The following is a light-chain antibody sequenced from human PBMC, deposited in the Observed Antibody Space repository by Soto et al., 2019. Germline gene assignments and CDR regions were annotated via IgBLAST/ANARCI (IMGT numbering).Light chain of an antibody. CDR2: DND. J-gene: IGLJ1*01. Sequence: QSVLTQPPSVSAAPGQKGTICWSGSSSNIGYNFVSWYQHLPGTAPKLLSYDNDKRPPGISDRFSGSKSGTSATLDIAGLQTGDEADYYCGTWDTSLSAYVFGPGTKVTVL. V-gene: IGLV1-51*01. CDR1: SSNIGYNF. CDR3: GTWDTSLSAYV.